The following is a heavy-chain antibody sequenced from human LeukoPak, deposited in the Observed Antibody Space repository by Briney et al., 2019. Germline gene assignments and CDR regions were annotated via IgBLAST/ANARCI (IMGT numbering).Heavy chain of an antibody. V-gene: IGHV4-59*08. CDR2: IYYSGST. CDR1: GGSISSYY. Sequence: SETLSLTCTVSGGSISSYYWSWIRQPPGKGLEWIGYIYYSGSTNYNPSLKGRVTISVDTSKNQFSLKLSSVTAADTAVYYCARAVEMATILFDYWGQGTLVTVSS. D-gene: IGHD5-24*01. J-gene: IGHJ4*02. CDR3: ARAVEMATILFDY.